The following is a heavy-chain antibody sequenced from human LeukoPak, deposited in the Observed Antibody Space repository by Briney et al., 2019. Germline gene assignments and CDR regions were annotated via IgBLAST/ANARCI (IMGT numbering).Heavy chain of an antibody. CDR3: ARDPGSSTSRYYFDY. Sequence: GGSLRLSCAASGFTFSSYEMNWVRQAPGKGLEWVSYTSGSGSTIYYADSVKGRFTISRDNAKNSLYLQMNSLRAEDTAVYYCARDPGSSTSRYYFDYWGQGTLVTVSS. J-gene: IGHJ4*02. D-gene: IGHD2-2*01. CDR2: TSGSGSTI. V-gene: IGHV3-48*03. CDR1: GFTFSSYE.